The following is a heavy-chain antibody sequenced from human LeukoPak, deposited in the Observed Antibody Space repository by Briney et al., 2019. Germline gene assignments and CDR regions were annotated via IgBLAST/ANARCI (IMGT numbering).Heavy chain of an antibody. CDR3: ARKGLGGDLFDY. J-gene: IGHJ4*02. CDR2: IYHSGST. D-gene: IGHD4-17*01. V-gene: IGHV4-30-2*01. CDR1: GGSISSGGYS. Sequence: SQTLSLTCAVSGGSISSGGYSWSWIRQPPGKGLEWIGYIYHSGSTYYNPSLKSRVTISVDRSKNQFSLKLSSATAADTAVYYCARKGLGGDLFDYWGQGTLVTVSS.